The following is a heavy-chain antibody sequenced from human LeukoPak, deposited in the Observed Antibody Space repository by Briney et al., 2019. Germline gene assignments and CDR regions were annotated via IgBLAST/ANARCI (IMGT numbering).Heavy chain of an antibody. CDR2: ISSSGGTV. D-gene: IGHD3-10*01. Sequence: RTGGSLRLSCAASGFTFSSFSMTWVRQAPGKGLEWDSYISSSGGTVYYVDSVRGRFTISRDNAKNSLYLQMNSLRAEDTAVYYCARVVNYGSGSYDYWGQGTLVTVS. V-gene: IGHV3-48*01. J-gene: IGHJ4*02. CDR1: GFTFSSFS. CDR3: ARVVNYGSGSYDY.